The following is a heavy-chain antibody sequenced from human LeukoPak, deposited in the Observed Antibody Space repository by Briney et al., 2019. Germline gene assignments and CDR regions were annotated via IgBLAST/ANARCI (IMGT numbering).Heavy chain of an antibody. CDR3: ARGYYDSSGYRQDY. J-gene: IGHJ4*02. Sequence: PSETLSLTCTVSGGSISSGGYYWSWIRQHPGKGLEWIGYIYYSGSTYYNPSLKSRVTISVDTSKNQFSPKLSSVTAADTAVYYCARGYYDSSGYRQDYWGQGTLVTVSS. V-gene: IGHV4-31*03. CDR2: IYYSGST. D-gene: IGHD3-22*01. CDR1: GGSISSGGYY.